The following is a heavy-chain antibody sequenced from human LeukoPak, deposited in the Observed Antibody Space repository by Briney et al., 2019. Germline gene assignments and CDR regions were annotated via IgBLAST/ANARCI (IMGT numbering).Heavy chain of an antibody. CDR2: INPSGRT. CDR1: GGSFNVYY. J-gene: IGHJ6*03. V-gene: IGHV4-34*01. Sequence: PSETLSLTCSVYGGSFNVYYWGWIRQTPGKGLEWIGEINPSGRTNYNPSLKSRVTTSIDTSKNQFSLSLSSLTAADTAVYYCARRWNYGTDYYMDVWGKGTMVTVSS. D-gene: IGHD1-7*01. CDR3: ARRWNYGTDYYMDV.